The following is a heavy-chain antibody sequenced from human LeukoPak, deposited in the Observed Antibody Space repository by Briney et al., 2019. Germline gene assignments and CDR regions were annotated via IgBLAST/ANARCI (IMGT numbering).Heavy chain of an antibody. CDR3: AKGRENYYDSSDNFDY. D-gene: IGHD3-22*01. CDR2: VSGSGSST. CDR1: RFTFSNYG. V-gene: IGHV3-23*01. Sequence: GGSLRLSCVASRFTFSNYGMSWVRQAPGKGLEWVSAVSGSGSSTHYADSVKGRFTISRDNSKNTVYLQMNSLRAEDTAVYDCAKGRENYYDSSDNFDYWGQGTLVTASS. J-gene: IGHJ4*02.